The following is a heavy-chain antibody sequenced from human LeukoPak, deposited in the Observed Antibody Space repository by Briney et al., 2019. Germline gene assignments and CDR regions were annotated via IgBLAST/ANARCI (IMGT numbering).Heavy chain of an antibody. V-gene: IGHV4-39*07. CDR2: IYYSGST. J-gene: IGHJ4*02. CDR1: GGSISSSSYY. D-gene: IGHD6-19*01. CDR3: ARGRAVAGPFDY. Sequence: TSETLSLTCTVSGGSISSSSYYWGWIRQPPGKGLEWIGSIYYSGSTNYNPSLKSRVTISVDTSKNQFSLKLSSVTAADTAVYYCARGRAVAGPFDYWGQGTLVTVSS.